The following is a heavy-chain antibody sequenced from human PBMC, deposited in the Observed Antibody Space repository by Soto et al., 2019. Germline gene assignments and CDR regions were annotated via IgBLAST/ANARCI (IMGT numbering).Heavy chain of an antibody. Sequence: ASVKVSCKASGYTFTSYGISWVRQAPGQGLEWMGWISAYNGNTNYAQKLQGRVTMTTDTSTSTAYMELRSLRSDDTAVYYCARARPGIAVAPFDYWGQGXLVTVSA. CDR2: ISAYNGNT. CDR1: GYTFTSYG. D-gene: IGHD6-19*01. V-gene: IGHV1-18*04. CDR3: ARARPGIAVAPFDY. J-gene: IGHJ4*02.